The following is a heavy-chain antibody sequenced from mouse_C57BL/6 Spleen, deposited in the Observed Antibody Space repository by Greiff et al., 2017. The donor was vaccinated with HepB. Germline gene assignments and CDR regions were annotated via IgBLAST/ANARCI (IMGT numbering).Heavy chain of an antibody. CDR2: IDPSDSYT. Sequence: QVQLKESGAELVMPGASVKLSCKASGYTFTSYWMHWVKQRPGQGLEWIGEIDPSDSYTNYNQKFKGKSTLTVDKSSSTAYMQLSSLTSEDSAVYYCAGYGNYEYFDVWGTGTTVTVSS. CDR1: GYTFTSYW. D-gene: IGHD2-1*01. CDR3: AGYGNYEYFDV. V-gene: IGHV1-69*01. J-gene: IGHJ1*03.